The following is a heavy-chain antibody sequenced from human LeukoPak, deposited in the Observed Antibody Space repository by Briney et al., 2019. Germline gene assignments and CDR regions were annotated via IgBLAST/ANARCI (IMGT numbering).Heavy chain of an antibody. CDR2: FDPEDGET. J-gene: IGHJ6*03. CDR3: ATGRICRSSTSCAYYMDV. D-gene: IGHD2-2*01. CDR1: GYTLTELS. Sequence: ASVKVSCKVSGYTLTELSMHWVRQAPGKGLEWMGGFDPEDGETIYAQKFQGRVTMTEDTSTDTAYMELSSLRSEETAVYYCATGRICRSSTSCAYYMDVWGKGTTVTVSS. V-gene: IGHV1-24*01.